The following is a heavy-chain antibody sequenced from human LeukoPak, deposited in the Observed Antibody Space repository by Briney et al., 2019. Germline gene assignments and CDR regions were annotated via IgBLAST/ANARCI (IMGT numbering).Heavy chain of an antibody. CDR2: MNPNSGNT. Sequence: GASVKVSCKAYGYTFTSYDINWVRQAPGQGIEGKGWMNPNSGNTEYAQKFEGRVTINRNTSISTAYMQLSSLGSEDTAVYYCARGFTIFGVVTLLYYYYGMDVWGQGTTVTVSS. CDR3: ARGFTIFGVVTLLYYYYGMDV. V-gene: IGHV1-8*01. J-gene: IGHJ6*02. CDR1: GYTFTSYD. D-gene: IGHD3-3*01.